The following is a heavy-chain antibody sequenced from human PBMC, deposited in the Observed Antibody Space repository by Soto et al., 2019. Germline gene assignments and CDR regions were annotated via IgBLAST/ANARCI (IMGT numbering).Heavy chain of an antibody. V-gene: IGHV1-2*02. Sequence: ASVKVSCKASGYSFSGDYIQWVRQAPGQGPEWLGWIYPNTETTDSSKKFQGRVTMTSDMSTRTVYMELRDLRSDDTAVYYCVGLQTSGWPGVHWGQGTLVTVSS. J-gene: IGHJ4*02. CDR3: VGLQTSGWPGVH. CDR2: IYPNTETT. CDR1: GYSFSGDY. D-gene: IGHD6-25*01.